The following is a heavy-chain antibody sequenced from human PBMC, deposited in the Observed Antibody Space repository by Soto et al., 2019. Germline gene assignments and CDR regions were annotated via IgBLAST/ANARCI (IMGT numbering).Heavy chain of an antibody. CDR2: ITGSGVST. J-gene: IGHJ4*02. Sequence: EVQLLESGGGLVQPGGSLRLSCAASGFTFSSYAMTWVRQAPGKGLEWVSAITGSGVSTYHADSVKGRFTISRDNSANTLYLQMNGLSVEDTAVYYCAKDAKTTSGWFLDSWGPGTLVTVSS. CDR1: GFTFSSYA. D-gene: IGHD6-19*01. CDR3: AKDAKTTSGWFLDS. V-gene: IGHV3-23*01.